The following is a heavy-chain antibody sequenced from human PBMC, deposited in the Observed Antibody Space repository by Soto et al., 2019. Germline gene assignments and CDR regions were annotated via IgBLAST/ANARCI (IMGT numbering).Heavy chain of an antibody. D-gene: IGHD3-22*01. V-gene: IGHV1-69*02. CDR3: ARATYYYDSSGYYLYYYGMDV. J-gene: IGHJ6*01. Sequence: QVQLVQSGAEVKKPGSSVKVSCKASGGTFSSYTISWVRQAPGQGLEWMGRIIPILGIATYAQKFQGRVTITADNSTSTAYMELRSLRSEDTAVYYCARATYYYDSSGYYLYYYGMDVW. CDR1: GGTFSSYT. CDR2: IIPILGIA.